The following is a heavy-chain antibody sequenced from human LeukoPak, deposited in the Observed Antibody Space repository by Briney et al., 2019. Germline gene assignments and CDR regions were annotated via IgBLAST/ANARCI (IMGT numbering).Heavy chain of an antibody. V-gene: IGHV3-30*03. CDR1: GFTFSSYG. J-gene: IGHJ5*02. CDR3: ARDFGSGYCSSTSCYTVPTFDP. CDR2: ISYDGSNK. D-gene: IGHD2-2*02. Sequence: GGSLRLSCAASGFTFSSYGMHWVRQAPGKGLEWVAVISYDGSNKYYADSVKGRFAISRDNSKNTLYLQMNSLRAEDTAVYYCARDFGSGYCSSTSCYTVPTFDPWGQGTLVTVSS.